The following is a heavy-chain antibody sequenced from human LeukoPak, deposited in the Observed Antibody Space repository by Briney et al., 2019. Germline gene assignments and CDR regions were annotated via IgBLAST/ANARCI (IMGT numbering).Heavy chain of an antibody. CDR3: ARDHGKQWPRYNWFDP. CDR1: GGTFSSYA. Sequence: SVKVSCKASGGTFSSYAISWVRQAPGQGLEWMGRIIPIFGTANYAQKFQGRVTMTTDTSTSTAYMELRSLRSDDTAVYYCARDHGKQWPRYNWFDPWGQGTLVTVSS. D-gene: IGHD6-19*01. J-gene: IGHJ5*02. V-gene: IGHV1-69*05. CDR2: IIPIFGTA.